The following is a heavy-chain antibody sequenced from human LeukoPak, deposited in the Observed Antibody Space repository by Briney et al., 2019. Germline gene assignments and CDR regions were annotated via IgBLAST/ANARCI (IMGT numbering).Heavy chain of an antibody. J-gene: IGHJ6*02. CDR2: FDPEDGET. CDR1: GYTLTELS. Sequence: GASVKVSCKVSGYTLTELSLHCVRQAPGKGLEWMGRFDPEDGETIYARKFQGRVTMTEDTSTDTAYMELSSLRSEDTAVYFCAVSLTTGGYYGMDVWGQGTTVTVSS. D-gene: IGHD1-1*01. CDR3: AVSLTTGGYYGMDV. V-gene: IGHV1-24*01.